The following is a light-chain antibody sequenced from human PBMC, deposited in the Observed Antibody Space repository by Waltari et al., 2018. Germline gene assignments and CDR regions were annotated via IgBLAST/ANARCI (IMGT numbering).Light chain of an antibody. CDR3: QSTDSGGTSV. CDR1: SLTKQY. J-gene: IGLJ1*01. Sequence: SSELTQPPSVSLSPGQTAPIPCSGDSLTKQYGYFYQQKPGQAPLLIIDRDNERPSGIPARFSASKTGTTITLTISGVQAEDEADYYCQSTDSGGTSVFGSGTKVTV. V-gene: IGLV3-25*03. CDR2: RDN.